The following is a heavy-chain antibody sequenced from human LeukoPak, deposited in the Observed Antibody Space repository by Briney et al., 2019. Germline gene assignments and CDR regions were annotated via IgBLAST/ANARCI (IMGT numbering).Heavy chain of an antibody. CDR3: ARAYGGNYFDY. D-gene: IGHD4-17*01. V-gene: IGHV3-74*01. Sequence: GGSLRLSCAASGFTFSSYWMHWARQAPGKGLVWVSYINTDGKITSYADSVKGQFTISRDNAKNPLYLQMNSLRAEDAAVFYCARAYGGNYFDYWGQGTRVTVSS. CDR1: GFTFSSYW. J-gene: IGHJ4*02. CDR2: INTDGKIT.